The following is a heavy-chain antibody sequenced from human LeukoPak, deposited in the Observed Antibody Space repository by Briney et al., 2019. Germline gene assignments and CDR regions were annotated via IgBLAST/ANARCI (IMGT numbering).Heavy chain of an antibody. D-gene: IGHD5-18*01. CDR3: ARVSDTSMVTPGFDS. CDR1: GYNFNRYT. J-gene: IGHJ4*02. Sequence: ASVKVSCKPSGYNFNRYTITWVRQAPGQGLEGMGWVSTSNGDTNYAENFQGRLTMTTETVTRTAYMELRRLRSGDTAIYFCARVSDTSMVTPGFDSWGQGTLVTVSS. CDR2: VSTSNGDT. V-gene: IGHV1-18*01.